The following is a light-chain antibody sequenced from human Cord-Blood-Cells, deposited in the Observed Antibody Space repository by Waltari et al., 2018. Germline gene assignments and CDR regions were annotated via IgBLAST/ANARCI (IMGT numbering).Light chain of an antibody. CDR3: SSYTSSSNVV. V-gene: IGLV2-14*01. J-gene: IGLJ2*01. CDR1: SSHVGGYHY. CDR2: DVS. Sequence: QSALTQPASVSGSPGQSITNSCTGTSSHVGGYHYVSWYQQHPGKAPKLMIYDVSNRPSGVSNRFSGSKSGNTASLTISGLQAEDEADYYCSSYTSSSNVVFGGGTKLTVL.